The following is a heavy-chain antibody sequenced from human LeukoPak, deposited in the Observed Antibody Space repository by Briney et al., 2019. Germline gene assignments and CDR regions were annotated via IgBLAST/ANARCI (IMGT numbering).Heavy chain of an antibody. J-gene: IGHJ4*02. CDR1: GFTFGDYA. D-gene: IGHD5-12*01. CDR3: AKIRGYSGYGSKGIDY. Sequence: GGSLRLSCTASGFTFGDYAMNWVRQAPGKELEWVSVIYTGGGRYYADSVRGRFTISRDTSKNMVFLQMNSLRAEDTAVYYCAKIRGYSGYGSKGIDYWGQGTLVTVSS. CDR2: IYTGGGR. V-gene: IGHV3-23*03.